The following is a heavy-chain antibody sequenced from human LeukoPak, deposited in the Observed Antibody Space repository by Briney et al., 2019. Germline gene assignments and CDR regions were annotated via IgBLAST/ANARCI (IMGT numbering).Heavy chain of an antibody. Sequence: SETLSLTCTVSSGSIGRYYWSWIRQPPGKGLEWLGYFYYSENTNYNPSLKSRVTISVDTSKNQFSLKLSSVTAADTAVYYCARGSGWFDYWGQGTLVTVSS. J-gene: IGHJ4*02. CDR1: SGSIGRYY. V-gene: IGHV4-59*01. CDR3: ARGSGWFDY. CDR2: FYYSENT. D-gene: IGHD6-25*01.